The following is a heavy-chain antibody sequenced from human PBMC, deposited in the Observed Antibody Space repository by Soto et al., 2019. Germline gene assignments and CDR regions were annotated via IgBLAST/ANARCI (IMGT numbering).Heavy chain of an antibody. D-gene: IGHD7-27*01. CDR1: GGSISSGDYN. J-gene: IGHJ3*02. V-gene: IGHV4-30-4*01. CDR3: DRDNWGLPLDI. CDR2: VVYSGTT. Sequence: SETLSLTCTVSGGSISSGDYNWSWIRQPPGKGLECVGYVVYSGTTHYNPSLKSRLSISLDTSKNLFSLRLTSVTAADTAVYYRDRDNWGLPLDIWGDGTMVTV.